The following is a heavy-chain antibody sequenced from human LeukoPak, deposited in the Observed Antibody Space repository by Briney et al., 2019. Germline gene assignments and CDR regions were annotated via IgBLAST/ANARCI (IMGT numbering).Heavy chain of an antibody. D-gene: IGHD3-10*01. Sequence: GGSLRLSCVASGFNFRNLWMSLVRPAPGKGLEWVANINQLGSENDYVDSVKGRFIIFRDNDQKSLFLQMNSLRAEDTAVYYCASDRGALDIWGQGTMVTVSS. CDR2: INQLGSEN. CDR3: ASDRGALDI. CDR1: GFNFRNLW. V-gene: IGHV3-7*05. J-gene: IGHJ3*02.